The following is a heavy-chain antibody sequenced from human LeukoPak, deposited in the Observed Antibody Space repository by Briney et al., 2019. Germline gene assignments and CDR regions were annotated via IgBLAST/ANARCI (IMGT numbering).Heavy chain of an antibody. J-gene: IGHJ4*02. Sequence: SVKVSCKASGGTFSSYAISWVRQAPGQGLEWMVRIIPILGIANYAQKFQGRVTITADKSTSTAYMELNSLRAEDTAVYYCANQERGFWSGYYLLEGSAFDHWGQGTLVTVSS. CDR3: ANQERGFWSGYYLLEGSAFDH. CDR2: IIPILGIA. CDR1: GGTFSSYA. D-gene: IGHD3-3*01. V-gene: IGHV1-69*04.